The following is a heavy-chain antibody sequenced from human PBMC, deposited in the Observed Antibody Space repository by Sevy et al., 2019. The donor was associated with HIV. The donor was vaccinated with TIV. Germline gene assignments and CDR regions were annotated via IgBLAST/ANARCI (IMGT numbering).Heavy chain of an antibody. J-gene: IGHJ4*02. D-gene: IGHD3-22*01. V-gene: IGHV1-24*01. CDR3: ATTKDYYETSGSPFDY. CDR1: GKSLTAFS. Sequence: ASVKVSCKVSGKSLTAFSMHWVRQAPGTGLEWMGSFDPEDGETIYAQKLQGRLTMTEDTSTDTAYMELSRLRSEDTAEYYCATTKDYYETSGSPFDYWGQGTLVTVSS. CDR2: FDPEDGET.